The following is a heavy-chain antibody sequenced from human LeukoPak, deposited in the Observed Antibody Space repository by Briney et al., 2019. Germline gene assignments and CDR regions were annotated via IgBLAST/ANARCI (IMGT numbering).Heavy chain of an antibody. CDR2: IYYSGST. Sequence: SQTLSLTCTVSGGSISSGGYYWSWIRQHPGKGLEWIGYIYYSGSTYYNPSLKSRVTISVDTSKNQFSLRLSSVTAADTAVYYCARGLWDSTGFDYWGQGTLVTVSS. V-gene: IGHV4-31*03. CDR3: ARGLWDSTGFDY. J-gene: IGHJ4*02. D-gene: IGHD2/OR15-2a*01. CDR1: GGSISSGGYY.